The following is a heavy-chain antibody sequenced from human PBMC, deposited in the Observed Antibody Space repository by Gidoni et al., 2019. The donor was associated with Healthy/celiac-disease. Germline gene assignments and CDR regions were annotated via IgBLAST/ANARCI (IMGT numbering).Heavy chain of an antibody. V-gene: IGHV5-51*03. CDR2: IYPGDSDT. J-gene: IGHJ4*02. CDR3: ARGTEFDY. Sequence: EVQMVQTGAEVKQPGEAVQIAWKGSGYSFTSYWIGWVRQMPGKGLEWMGIIYPGDSDTRYSPSFQGQVTISADKSISTAYLQWSSLKASDTAMYYCARGTEFDYWGQGTLVTVSS. CDR1: GYSFTSYW.